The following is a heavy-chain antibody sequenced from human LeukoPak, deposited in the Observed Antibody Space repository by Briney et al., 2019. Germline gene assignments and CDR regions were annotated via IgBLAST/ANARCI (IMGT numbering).Heavy chain of an antibody. V-gene: IGHV3-48*03. D-gene: IGHD3-9*01. CDR3: ARVKYYDILTGAFDY. Sequence: GGSLRLSCAASGFTFSSYEMNWVRQAPGKGLGWVSYTSGSGSAIYYADSVKGRFTISRDNAKNSLYLQMNSLRAEDTALYYCARVKYYDILTGAFDYWGQGTLVTVSS. J-gene: IGHJ4*02. CDR1: GFTFSSYE. CDR2: TSGSGSAI.